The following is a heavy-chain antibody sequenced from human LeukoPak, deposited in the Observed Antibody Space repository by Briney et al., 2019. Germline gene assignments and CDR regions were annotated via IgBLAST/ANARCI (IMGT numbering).Heavy chain of an antibody. CDR1: GFTFSSYA. D-gene: IGHD4-11*01. V-gene: IGHV3-23*01. Sequence: PGGSLRLSCAASGFTFSSYAMSWVRQAPGKGLEWVSAISGSGGSTYYADSVKGRFTISRDNSRNTLYLQMNSLRAEDTAVYYCAKLTTAAKGKNYYYYYYMDVWGKGTTVTVSS. J-gene: IGHJ6*03. CDR3: AKLTTAAKGKNYYYYYYMDV. CDR2: ISGSGGST.